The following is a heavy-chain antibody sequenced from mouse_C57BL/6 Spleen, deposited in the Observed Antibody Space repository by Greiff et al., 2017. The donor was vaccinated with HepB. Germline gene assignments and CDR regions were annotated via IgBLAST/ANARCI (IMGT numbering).Heavy chain of an antibody. V-gene: IGHV1-50*01. Sequence: QVQLQQPGAELVKPGASVKLSCKASGYTFTSDWMHWVKQRPGQGLEWIGWIDPENGYTNYNQKFKGKATLTVDTSSSTAYMQLSSLTSEDSAVYYCARDGEDLGYWGQGTPVTVSA. J-gene: IGHJ3*01. CDR2: IDPENGYT. D-gene: IGHD2-13*01. CDR3: ARDGEDLGY. CDR1: GYTFTSDW.